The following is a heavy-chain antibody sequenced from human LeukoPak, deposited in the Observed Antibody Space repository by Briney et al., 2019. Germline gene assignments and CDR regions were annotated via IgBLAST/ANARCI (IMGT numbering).Heavy chain of an antibody. V-gene: IGHV3-11*06. CDR1: GFTFSDYY. Sequence: PGGSLRLSCAASGFTFSDYYMSWIRQAPGKGLEWVSYISTTSSYTDYADSVKGRFTISRGNAKKSLYLQINSPRDEDTAVYYCARAGYYDGNSNPPGYWGQRTLVTVSS. CDR3: ARAGYYDGNSNPPGY. D-gene: IGHD4-23*01. CDR2: ISTTSSYT. J-gene: IGHJ4*02.